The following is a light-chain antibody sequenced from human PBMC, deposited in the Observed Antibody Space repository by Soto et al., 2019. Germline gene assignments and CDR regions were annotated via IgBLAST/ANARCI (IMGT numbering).Light chain of an antibody. CDR3: QQYGSSPLMYT. CDR1: KSVSSNY. Sequence: EIVLTQSPGTLSLSPGERATLSCRASKSVSSNYLTWYQQKPGQAPRLLIYGASSRATGIPDRFSGSGSGTDFTLTISRLEPEDFAVYYCQQYGSSPLMYTFGQGTKLEIK. CDR2: GAS. J-gene: IGKJ2*01. V-gene: IGKV3-20*01.